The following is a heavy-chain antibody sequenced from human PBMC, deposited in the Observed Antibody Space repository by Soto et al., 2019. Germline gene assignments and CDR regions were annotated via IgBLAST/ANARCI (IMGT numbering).Heavy chain of an antibody. CDR3: ARDRHYYGSGSYTSYYYYYGMDV. CDR2: INAGNGNT. V-gene: IGHV1-3*01. J-gene: IGHJ6*02. D-gene: IGHD3-10*01. CDR1: GYTFTSYA. Sequence: GASVKVSCKASGYTFTSYAMHWVRQAPGQRLEWMGWINAGNGNTKYSQKFQGRVTITRDTSASTAYMELSSLRSEDTAVYYCARDRHYYGSGSYTSYYYYYGMDVWGQGTTVTVSS.